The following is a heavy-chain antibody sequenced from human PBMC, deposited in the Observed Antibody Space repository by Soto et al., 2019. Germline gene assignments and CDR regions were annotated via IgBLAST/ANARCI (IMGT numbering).Heavy chain of an antibody. CDR3: SRGANCYCYLDY. CDR1: GFSLSDYW. V-gene: IGHV3-74*01. CDR2: ITRDGSST. Sequence: EVQLVESGGGLVKPGGSLRLSCAASGFSLSDYWMHWVRQAPGEGLVWLSRITRDGSSTNYADSVKGQFTISKDKAKNSLYLQENSLQHEDTAVYYCSRGANCYCYLDYWGQGPLVTVYS. D-gene: IGHD2-15*01. J-gene: IGHJ4*02.